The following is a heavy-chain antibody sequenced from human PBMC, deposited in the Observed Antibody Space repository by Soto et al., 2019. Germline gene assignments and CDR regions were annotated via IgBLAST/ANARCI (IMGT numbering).Heavy chain of an antibody. CDR3: DRVLGGYSGYDDYYYYYGMDV. D-gene: IGHD5-12*01. J-gene: IGHJ6*02. CDR1: GGSIGSYS. Sequence: PSQTLSVSFTVSGGSIGSYSWSCIRQPPGKCLEWIEYIYHSGSTYYNPSPKSRVTISVDRSKKQFSLKLSSVTAADTAVYYCDRVLGGYSGYDDYYYYYGMDVWGQGTTVTVSS. V-gene: IGHV4-30-2*01. CDR2: IYHSGST.